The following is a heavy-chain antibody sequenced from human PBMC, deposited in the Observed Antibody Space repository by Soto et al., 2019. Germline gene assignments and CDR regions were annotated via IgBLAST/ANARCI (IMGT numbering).Heavy chain of an antibody. D-gene: IGHD5-12*01. Sequence: EVQLVQSGGGLVQPGGSLRLSCAASGFAFSSYWLHWVRQAPGKGLMIVSRSTGDGTNTAYATSVKGRFTISRDNAKNMVYLQMDSLKAEDTAVYYCARDGGYGTAFDYWGQGALVTVSS. CDR1: GFAFSSYW. CDR3: ARDGGYGTAFDY. J-gene: IGHJ4*02. V-gene: IGHV3-74*01. CDR2: STGDGTNT.